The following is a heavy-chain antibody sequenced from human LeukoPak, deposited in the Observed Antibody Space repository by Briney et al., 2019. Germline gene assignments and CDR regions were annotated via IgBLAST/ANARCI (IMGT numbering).Heavy chain of an antibody. J-gene: IGHJ3*02. D-gene: IGHD6-13*01. Sequence: SETLSLTCAVYGGSFSGYYWSWIRQPAGKGLEWIGRIYTSGSTNYNPSLKSRVTMSVDTSKNQFSLKLSSVTAADTAVYYCARDPGAAAESGAFDIWGQGTMVTVSS. CDR3: ARDPGAAAESGAFDI. V-gene: IGHV4-4*07. CDR1: GGSFSGYY. CDR2: IYTSGST.